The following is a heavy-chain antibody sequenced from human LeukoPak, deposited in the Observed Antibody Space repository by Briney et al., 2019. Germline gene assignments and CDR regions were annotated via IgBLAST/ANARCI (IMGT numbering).Heavy chain of an antibody. V-gene: IGHV4-34*01. Sequence: SETLSLTCAVYGGSFSGYYWSWIRQPPGKGLEWIGEINHSGSTNYNPSLKSRVTISVDTSKNQFSLKLSSVTAADTAVYYCARHGSDFWSGYYRGNWYDPWGQGTLVTVSS. CDR1: GGSFSGYY. J-gene: IGHJ5*02. CDR3: ARHGSDFWSGYYRGNWYDP. CDR2: INHSGST. D-gene: IGHD3-3*01.